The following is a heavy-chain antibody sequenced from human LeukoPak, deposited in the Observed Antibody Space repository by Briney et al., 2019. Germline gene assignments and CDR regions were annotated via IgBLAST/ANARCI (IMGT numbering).Heavy chain of an antibody. CDR3: ARRLFLLHDSGWYFDL. CDR1: GGSISSSSYY. J-gene: IGHJ2*01. D-gene: IGHD3-3*01. CDR2: IYYSGST. Sequence: SETLSLTCTVSGGSISSSSYYWGWIRRPPGKGLEWIGSIYYSGSTYYNPSLKSRVTISVDTSKNQFSLKLSSVTAADTAVYYCARRLFLLHDSGWYFDLWGRGTLVTVSS. V-gene: IGHV4-39*07.